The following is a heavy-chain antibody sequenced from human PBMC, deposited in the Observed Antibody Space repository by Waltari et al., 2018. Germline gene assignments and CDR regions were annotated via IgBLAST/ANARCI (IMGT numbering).Heavy chain of an antibody. V-gene: IGHV3-74*01. CDR3: ARVDPYWYFDL. Sequence: EVQLVESGGGLVQPGGSLRLSCAASGFTFSSYWMYWVHQAPGKGLVWVSHINSDGSTTGYADSVKGRFTISRDNAKNTLYLQMNSLRAEDTAVYYCARVDPYWYFDLWGRGTLVTVSS. D-gene: IGHD3-9*01. J-gene: IGHJ2*01. CDR2: INSDGSTT. CDR1: GFTFSSYW.